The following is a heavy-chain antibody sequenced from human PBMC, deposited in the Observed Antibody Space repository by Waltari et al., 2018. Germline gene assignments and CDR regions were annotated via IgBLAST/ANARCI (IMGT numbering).Heavy chain of an antibody. Sequence: QVQLVQSGAEVKKPGSSVKVSCKASGGTFSSYTISWVRQAPGQGLEWMGRIIPILGIANYAQKFQGRVTITADESTSTAYMELSSLRSEDTAVYYCARAVGRLAATTAFDYWGQGTLVIVSS. D-gene: IGHD6-6*01. J-gene: IGHJ4*02. CDR1: GGTFSSYT. V-gene: IGHV1-69*02. CDR2: IIPILGIA. CDR3: ARAVGRLAATTAFDY.